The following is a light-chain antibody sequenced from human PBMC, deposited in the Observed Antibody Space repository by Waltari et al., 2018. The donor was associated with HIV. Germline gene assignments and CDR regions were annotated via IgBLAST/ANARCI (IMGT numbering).Light chain of an antibody. J-gene: IGLJ3*02. Sequence: QSVLTQPPSVSAAPGQRVTIPCFCTTSNIGNNFVSWYQQLPETAPKLIIYDNNKRPSGIPDRFSGSKSGTSATLAITGLQSGDEADYYCGTWDSSVSAGVFGGGTKVTVL. CDR2: DNN. V-gene: IGLV1-51*01. CDR3: GTWDSSVSAGV. CDR1: TSNIGNNF.